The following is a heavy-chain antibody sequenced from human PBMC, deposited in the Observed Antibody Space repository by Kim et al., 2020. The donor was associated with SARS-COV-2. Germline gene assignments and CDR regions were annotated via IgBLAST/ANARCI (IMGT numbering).Heavy chain of an antibody. CDR1: GFTFSNAW. J-gene: IGHJ4*02. CDR2: IKSKTDGGTT. CDR3: TTALLWFGEPHDY. V-gene: IGHV3-15*01. Sequence: GGSLRLSCAASGFTFSNAWMSWVHQAPGKGLEWVGRIKSKTDGGTTDYAAPVKGRFTISRDDSKNTLYLQMNSLKTEDTAVYYCTTALLWFGEPHDYWGQGTLVTVSS. D-gene: IGHD3-10*01.